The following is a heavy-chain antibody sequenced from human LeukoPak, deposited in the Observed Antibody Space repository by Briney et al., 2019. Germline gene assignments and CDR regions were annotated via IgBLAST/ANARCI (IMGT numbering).Heavy chain of an antibody. CDR3: AKSHVWGSYRDY. J-gene: IGHJ4*02. Sequence: SETLSLTCTVSGGSISSYYWSWIRQPPGKGLEWIGYNYYSGSTNYNPSLKSRVTISVDTSKNQFSLKLSSVTAADTAVYYCAKSHVWGSYRDYWGQGTLVTVSS. CDR2: NYYSGST. V-gene: IGHV4-59*01. CDR1: GGSISSYY. D-gene: IGHD3-16*02.